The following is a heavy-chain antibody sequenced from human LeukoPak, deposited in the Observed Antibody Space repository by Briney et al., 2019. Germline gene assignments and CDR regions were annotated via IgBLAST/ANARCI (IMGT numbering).Heavy chain of an antibody. CDR3: TRDRGDYLLYFHH. CDR2: ISYYGSKK. J-gene: IGHJ1*01. Sequence: GGSLSLSCAASGFTFCSFGMHGVPEAPGKGLEGVAVISYYGSKKYYPHSVKGQLTISRDKSKNPLYLQISSLRAEDTAVYYCTRDRGDYLLYFHHWGQGTLVTVSS. CDR1: GFTFCSFG. D-gene: IGHD4-17*01. V-gene: IGHV3-30*03.